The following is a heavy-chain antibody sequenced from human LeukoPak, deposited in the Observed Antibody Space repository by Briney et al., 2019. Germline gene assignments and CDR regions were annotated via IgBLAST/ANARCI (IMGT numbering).Heavy chain of an antibody. CDR2: IYYSGST. Sequence: SETLSLTCTVSGGSLSSNTYYWGWIRQPPGKGLEWIGSIYYSGSTYYNPSLKSRVTISVDTSKTQFSLKLSSVTGADTAVYYCARHCGGDCYFYFDYWGQGTLVTVSS. V-gene: IGHV4-39*01. CDR1: GGSLSSNTYY. CDR3: ARHCGGDCYFYFDY. J-gene: IGHJ4*02. D-gene: IGHD2-21*02.